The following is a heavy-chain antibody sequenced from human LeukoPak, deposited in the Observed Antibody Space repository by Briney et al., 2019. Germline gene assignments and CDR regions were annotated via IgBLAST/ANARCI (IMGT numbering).Heavy chain of an antibody. CDR1: GFTVSNNY. CDR2: ISSSSSTI. V-gene: IGHV3-11*04. J-gene: IGHJ6*03. Sequence: PGGSLRLSCAASGFTVSNNYMSWVRQAPGKGLEWVSYISSSSSTIYYADSVKGRFTISRDNAKNSLYLQMNSLRAEDTAVYYCARVGVARREDRLPRGGDQGHYDFWSGYHTENYYYYMDVWGKGTTVTVSS. D-gene: IGHD3-3*01. CDR3: ARVGVARREDRLPRGGDQGHYDFWSGYHTENYYYYMDV.